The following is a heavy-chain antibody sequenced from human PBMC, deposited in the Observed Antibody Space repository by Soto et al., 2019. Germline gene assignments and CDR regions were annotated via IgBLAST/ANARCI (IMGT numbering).Heavy chain of an antibody. D-gene: IGHD4-4*01. J-gene: IGHJ3*02. Sequence: ASVKVSCKVSGYTLTELSIYWLRQPPGKGLEWMGSFDPNGGETVNSQKFQGRLTMTEDTSTDTAYMELSSLRSEDTAVYFCATYNTCYIHYESRHPFDIWGQGTMVTVSS. CDR1: GYTLTELS. CDR2: FDPNGGET. V-gene: IGHV1-24*01. CDR3: ATYNTCYIHYESRHPFDI.